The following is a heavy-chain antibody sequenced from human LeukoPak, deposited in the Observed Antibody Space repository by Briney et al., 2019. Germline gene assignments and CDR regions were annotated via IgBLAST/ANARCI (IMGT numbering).Heavy chain of an antibody. CDR2: IYHSGST. J-gene: IGHJ3*02. CDR3: ARDRLAGFGELDAFDI. D-gene: IGHD3-10*01. CDR1: GGSISSGDYY. Sequence: SETLSLTCTVSGGSISSGDYYWSWIRQPPGKGLQWIGNIYHSGSTYYNPSLKSRVTISVDTSKNQFSLKLSSVTAADTAVYYCARDRLAGFGELDAFDIWGQGTVVTVSS. V-gene: IGHV4-30-4*02.